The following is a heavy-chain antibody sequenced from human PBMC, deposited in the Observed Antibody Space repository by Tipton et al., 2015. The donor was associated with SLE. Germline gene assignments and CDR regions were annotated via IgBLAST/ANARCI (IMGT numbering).Heavy chain of an antibody. CDR3: ARGVAYYYDFGALDI. CDR1: NGSISTYR. CDR2: INYSGST. V-gene: IGHV4-34*01. D-gene: IGHD3-22*01. Sequence: LRLSCTISNGSISTYRWNWIRQPSGKGLEWIGEINYSGSTNYNPSLKSRVTISIGTSKNQLSLELSSVTAADTAVYYCARGVAYYYDFGALDIWGQGTMVTVSS. J-gene: IGHJ3*02.